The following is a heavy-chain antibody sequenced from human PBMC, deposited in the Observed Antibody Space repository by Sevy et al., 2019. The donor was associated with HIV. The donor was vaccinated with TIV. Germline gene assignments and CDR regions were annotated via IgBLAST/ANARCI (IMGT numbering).Heavy chain of an antibody. CDR3: ATGIYNSGWYAPGYFDN. CDR2: ISGSGDTT. Sequence: GGSLRLSCAASGFTFSSYSMNWVRQAPGKGLEWVSGISGSGDTTYYADSVKDRFTISSDNSMNTMYLQMNGLRAEDAAVYYCATGIYNSGWYAPGYFDNWGQGTLVTVSS. V-gene: IGHV3-23*01. J-gene: IGHJ4*02. D-gene: IGHD6-19*01. CDR1: GFTFSSYS.